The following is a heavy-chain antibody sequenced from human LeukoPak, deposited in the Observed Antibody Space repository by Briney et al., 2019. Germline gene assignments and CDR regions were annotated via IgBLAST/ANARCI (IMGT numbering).Heavy chain of an antibody. Sequence: PGGSLRLSCVASGLTFSSYAMSWVRQAPGKGLEWVGRIKSKTDGGTTDYAAPVKGRFTISRDDSKNTLFLQMNSLKTEDTAIYYCTTSRYWGQGTLVTVSS. J-gene: IGHJ4*02. CDR3: TTSRY. CDR2: IKSKTDGGTT. CDR1: GLTFSSYA. V-gene: IGHV3-15*01.